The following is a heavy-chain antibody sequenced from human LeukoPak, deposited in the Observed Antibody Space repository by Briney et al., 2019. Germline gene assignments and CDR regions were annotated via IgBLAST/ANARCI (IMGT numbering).Heavy chain of an antibody. Sequence: GASVKVSCKVSGHTLTELSMHWVRQAPGKGLEWMGGFDPEDGETIYAQKFQGRVTMTEDTSTDTAYMELSSLRSEDTAVYYCATDSFIPGAFDIWGQGTMVTVSS. J-gene: IGHJ3*02. V-gene: IGHV1-24*01. CDR2: FDPEDGET. CDR1: GHTLTELS. CDR3: ATDSFIPGAFDI. D-gene: IGHD2-21*01.